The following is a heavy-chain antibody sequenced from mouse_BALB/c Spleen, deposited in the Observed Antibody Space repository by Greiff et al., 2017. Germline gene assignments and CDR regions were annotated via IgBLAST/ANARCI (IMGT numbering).Heavy chain of an antibody. CDR1: GFNIKDTY. CDR2: IDPANGKT. V-gene: IGHV14-3*02. D-gene: IGHD1-1*01. Sequence: VQLQQSGAELVKPGASVKLSCTASGFNIKDTYMHWVKQRPEQGLEWIGRIDPANGKTKYDPKFQGKATITADTSSNTAYLLLSSLTSEDTAVYYCSRGGTTVVAVDWYFDVWGAGTTVTGSS. J-gene: IGHJ1*01. CDR3: SRGGTTVVAVDWYFDV.